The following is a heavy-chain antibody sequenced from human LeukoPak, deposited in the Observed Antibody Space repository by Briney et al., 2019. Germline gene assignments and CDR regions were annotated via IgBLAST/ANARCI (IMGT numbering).Heavy chain of an antibody. D-gene: IGHD3-16*01. CDR3: ARHVGEAHFDY. V-gene: IGHV4-59*08. Sequence: PSETLSLTCTVSGGSISSYYWSWIRQPPGKGREWIGYIYHSGSTNYNPSLKSRVTISADTSKNQFSLNLTSVTAADTAVYYSARHVGEAHFDYWGQGTLVTVSS. CDR2: IYHSGST. CDR1: GGSISSYY. J-gene: IGHJ4*02.